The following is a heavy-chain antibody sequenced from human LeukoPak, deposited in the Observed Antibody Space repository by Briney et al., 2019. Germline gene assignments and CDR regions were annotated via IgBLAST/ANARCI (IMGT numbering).Heavy chain of an antibody. CDR1: GFTFSSYW. D-gene: IGHD1-1*01. V-gene: IGHV3-74*01. Sequence: GGSLRLSCPVSGFTFSSYWMHWVRQAPGKGLVWVSRINRDGSSTCYADSVKGRFTISRDNAKNTLYLQMNSLSAEDTAVYYCSRGTTGPTNYFDFWSQGTLVTVSS. CDR2: INRDGSST. CDR3: SRGTTGPTNYFDF. J-gene: IGHJ4*02.